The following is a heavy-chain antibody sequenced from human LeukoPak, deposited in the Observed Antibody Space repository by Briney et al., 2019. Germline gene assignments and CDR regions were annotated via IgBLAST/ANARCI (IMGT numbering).Heavy chain of an antibody. CDR2: IYYSGST. CDR1: GGSISSSSYY. CDR3: ARHSGLRSPFDP. J-gene: IGHJ5*02. V-gene: IGHV4-39*01. Sequence: SSETLSLTCTVSGGSISSSSYYWGWIRQPPGKGLGWTGSIYYSGSTYYNPSLKSRVTISVDTSKNQFSLRMSSVTATDTAVYYCARHSGLRSPFDPWGQGALVTVSS. D-gene: IGHD3-3*01.